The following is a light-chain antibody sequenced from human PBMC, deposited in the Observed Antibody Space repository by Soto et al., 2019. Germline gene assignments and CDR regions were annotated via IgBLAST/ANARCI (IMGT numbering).Light chain of an antibody. Sequence: QSVLTQPASVSGSPGQSITISCTGTSSDVGGYNYVSWYQQHPGKAPKLMIYDVSNRPSGVSNRFSGSKSGNTASLTISGLQAEDEADYYCSSYTSSSTVVFGGGTKPTVL. CDR2: DVS. J-gene: IGLJ2*01. CDR3: SSYTSSSTVV. V-gene: IGLV2-14*01. CDR1: SSDVGGYNY.